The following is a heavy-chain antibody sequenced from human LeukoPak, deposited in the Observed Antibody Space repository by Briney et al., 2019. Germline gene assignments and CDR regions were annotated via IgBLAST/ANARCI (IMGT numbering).Heavy chain of an antibody. CDR3: ARQRPIYYYYGMDV. Sequence: SETLSLTCTVSGGSISSYYWSWIRLPPGKGLEWIGYIYYSGSTNYHPSLKSRVTISVDTSKNQFSLKLSSVTAADTAVYYCARQRPIYYYYGMDVWGQGTTVTVSS. CDR1: GGSISSYY. V-gene: IGHV4-59*08. CDR2: IYYSGST. J-gene: IGHJ6*02.